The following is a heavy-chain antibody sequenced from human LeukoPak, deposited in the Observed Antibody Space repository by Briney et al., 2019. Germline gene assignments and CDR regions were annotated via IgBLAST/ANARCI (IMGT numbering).Heavy chain of an antibody. CDR3: ARDYCSSTSCLFDY. CDR1: GYTFTGYY. V-gene: IGHV1-2*06. CDR2: INPNSGDT. J-gene: IGHJ4*02. D-gene: IGHD2-2*01. Sequence: LWASVKVSCEASGYTFTGYYMHWVRQAPGQGLEWMGRINPNSGDTNYAQKFQGRVTMTRDTSISTAYMELSRLRSDDTAVYYCARDYCSSTSCLFDYWGQGTLVSVSS.